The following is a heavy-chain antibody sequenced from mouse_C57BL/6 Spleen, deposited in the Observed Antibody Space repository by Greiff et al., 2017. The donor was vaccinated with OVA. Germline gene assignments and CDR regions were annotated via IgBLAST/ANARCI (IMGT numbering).Heavy chain of an antibody. Sequence: QVQLQQSGAELVKPGASVKISCKASGYAFSSYWMNWVKQRPGKGLEWIGQIYPGDGDPNYNGKFKGKATLTADKSSSTAYMQLSSLTSEDSAVYFCASLSYYSNPSDAMDYWGQGTSVTVSS. D-gene: IGHD2-5*01. CDR2: IYPGDGDP. CDR1: GYAFSSYW. J-gene: IGHJ4*01. CDR3: ASLSYYSNPSDAMDY. V-gene: IGHV1-80*01.